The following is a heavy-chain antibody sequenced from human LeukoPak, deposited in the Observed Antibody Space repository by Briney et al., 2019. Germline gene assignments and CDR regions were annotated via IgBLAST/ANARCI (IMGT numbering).Heavy chain of an antibody. CDR3: ARDASITPAGRIDY. CDR2: IYYSGST. D-gene: IGHD6-25*01. CDR1: GGSISSYY. V-gene: IGHV4-59*12. J-gene: IGHJ4*02. Sequence: SETLSLTCTVSGGSISSYYWSWIRQPPGKGLEWIGYIYYSGSTNYNPSLKSRVTISVDTSKNQFSLKLSSVTAADTAVYYCARDASITPAGRIDYWGQGTLVTVSS.